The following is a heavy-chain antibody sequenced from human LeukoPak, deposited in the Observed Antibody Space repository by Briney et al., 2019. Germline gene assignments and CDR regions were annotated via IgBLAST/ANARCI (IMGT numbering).Heavy chain of an antibody. CDR1: GLTFSSHW. CDR2: ITNDGSST. V-gene: IGHV3-74*01. CDR3: AKGTGSSGWYLYYFDY. D-gene: IGHD6-19*01. J-gene: IGHJ4*02. Sequence: HSGGSLRLSCAASGLTFSSHWMHWVRQAPGKGLVWVSRITNDGSSTTYADSVKGRFTISRDNSKNTLYLQMNSLRAEDTAVYYCAKGTGSSGWYLYYFDYWGQGTLVTVSS.